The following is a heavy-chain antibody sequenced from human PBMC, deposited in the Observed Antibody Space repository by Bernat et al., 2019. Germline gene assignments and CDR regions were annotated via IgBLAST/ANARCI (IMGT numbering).Heavy chain of an antibody. Sequence: VQLVESGGGVVQPGRSLRLSCVASGFTFSDYSLHWVRQAPGKGLEWVAVVSYDGRNKYYADSVQARFIISRDDSENTLYLQKDSLKAEDTAVYYCVRDGAALYYYHGMDVWGRGTTVTVS. V-gene: IGHV3-30*04. CDR3: VRDGAALYYYHGMDV. J-gene: IGHJ6*02. CDR2: VSYDGRNK. D-gene: IGHD6-25*01. CDR1: GFTFSDYS.